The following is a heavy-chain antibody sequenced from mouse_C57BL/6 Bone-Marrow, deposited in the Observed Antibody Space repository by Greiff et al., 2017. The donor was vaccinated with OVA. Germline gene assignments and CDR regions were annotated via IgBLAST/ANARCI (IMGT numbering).Heavy chain of an antibody. D-gene: IGHD2-2*01. CDR1: GYTFTDYE. J-gene: IGHJ3*01. CDR2: IDPETGGT. Sequence: VQLVESGAELVRPGASVTLSCKASGYTFTDYEMHWVKQTPVHGLEWIGAIDPETGGTAYNQKFKGKAILTADKSSSTAYMELRSLTSEDSAVYYCTRKKVTTRAWFAYWGQGTLVTVSA. CDR3: TRKKVTTRAWFAY. V-gene: IGHV1-15*01.